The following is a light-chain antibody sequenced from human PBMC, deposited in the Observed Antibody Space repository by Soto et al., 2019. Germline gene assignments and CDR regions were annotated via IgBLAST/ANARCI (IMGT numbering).Light chain of an antibody. Sequence: QSVLTQPPSASGSPGQSVTISCTGTKSDIGVYDFVSWYQHLPGKAPRLIIYAVFQRPSGVPDRFSGSKSGNTASLTVSGLQAADEADYFCKSYAGSNTYVFGSGTKVTVL. CDR1: KSDIGVYDF. J-gene: IGLJ1*01. V-gene: IGLV2-8*01. CDR3: KSYAGSNTYV. CDR2: AVF.